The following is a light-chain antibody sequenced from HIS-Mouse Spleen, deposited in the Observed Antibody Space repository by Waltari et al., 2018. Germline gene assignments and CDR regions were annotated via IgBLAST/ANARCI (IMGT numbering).Light chain of an antibody. CDR3: CSYAGSSTLV. CDR1: SSDVGSYNL. Sequence: QSALTQPASMSGSPGQSITISCTGTSSDVGSYNLVSWYQQHPGKAPKLMIYEGSKRPSGLSNRFSGSKSGNTASLTISGLQAEDEADYYCCSYAGSSTLVFGGGTKLTVL. J-gene: IGLJ3*02. V-gene: IGLV2-23*01. CDR2: EGS.